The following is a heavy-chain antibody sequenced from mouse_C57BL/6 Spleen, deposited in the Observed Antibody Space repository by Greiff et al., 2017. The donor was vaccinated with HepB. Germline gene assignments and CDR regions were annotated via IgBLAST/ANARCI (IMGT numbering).Heavy chain of an antibody. V-gene: IGHV3-1*01. CDR3: ARGSSFDY. Sequence: VQLKESGPGMVKPSQSLSLTCTVTGYSITSGYDWHWIRPFPGNKLEWMGYISYSGSTNYNPSLKSRISITHDTSKNHFFLKLNSVTTEDTATYYCARGSSFDYWGQGTTLTVSS. CDR1: GYSITSGYD. J-gene: IGHJ2*01. CDR2: ISYSGST.